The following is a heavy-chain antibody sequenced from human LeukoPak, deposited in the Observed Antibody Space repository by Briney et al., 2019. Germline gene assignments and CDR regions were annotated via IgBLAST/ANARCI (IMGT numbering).Heavy chain of an antibody. D-gene: IGHD3-3*01. V-gene: IGHV3-33*06. CDR3: AKDRGQMEWLFIDY. CDR1: GFTFSSYG. J-gene: IGHJ4*02. Sequence: GGSLRLSCAASGFTFSSYGMHWVRQAPGKGLEWVAVIWYDGSNKYYADSVKGRFTISRDNSKNTLYLQMNSLRAEDTAVYYCAKDRGQMEWLFIDYWGQGTLVTVSS. CDR2: IWYDGSNK.